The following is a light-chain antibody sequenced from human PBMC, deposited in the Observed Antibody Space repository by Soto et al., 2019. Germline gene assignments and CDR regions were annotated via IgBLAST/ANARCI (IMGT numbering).Light chain of an antibody. Sequence: QSALTQPASVSGSPGQSITISCTGTSSDVSAYNYASWYQQYPGEAPKVIIYDVSHRPAGVSNRFSGSKSGNTASLTISGLQTQDEADYYCSSYTSATTYVFGTGTKVTVL. J-gene: IGLJ1*01. CDR1: SSDVSAYNY. V-gene: IGLV2-14*01. CDR3: SSYTSATTYV. CDR2: DVS.